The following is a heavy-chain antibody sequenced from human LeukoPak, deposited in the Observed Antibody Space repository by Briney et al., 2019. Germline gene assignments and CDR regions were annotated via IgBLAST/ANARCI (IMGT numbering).Heavy chain of an antibody. CDR3: ARDYSSLDY. CDR2: ISSSGSTI. D-gene: IGHD6-19*01. Sequence: PGGSLRLSCAASGSTFSSYEMNWVRQAPGKGLEWVSYISSSGSTIYYADSVKGRFTISRDNAKNSLYLQMNSLRAEDTAVYYCARDYSSLDYWGQGTLVTVSS. V-gene: IGHV3-48*03. J-gene: IGHJ4*02. CDR1: GSTFSSYE.